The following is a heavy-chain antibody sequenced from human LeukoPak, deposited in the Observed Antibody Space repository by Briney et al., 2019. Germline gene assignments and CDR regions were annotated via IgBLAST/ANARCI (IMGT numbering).Heavy chain of an antibody. CDR2: ISSSGGST. Sequence: PGGSLRLSCAASGFTFDDYGMSWVRQAPGKGLEWVSSISSSGGSTSYADSVKGRFTSSRDNSKNTLHLQMNSLRAEDTAVYYCARGTPSSSGWLYYGMDVWAKGPRSPSP. D-gene: IGHD6-19*01. CDR1: GFTFDDYG. V-gene: IGHV3-23*01. J-gene: IGHJ6*02. CDR3: ARGTPSSSGWLYYGMDV.